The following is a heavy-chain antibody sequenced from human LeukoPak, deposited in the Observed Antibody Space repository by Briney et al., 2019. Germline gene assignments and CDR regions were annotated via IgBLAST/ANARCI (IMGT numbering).Heavy chain of an antibody. CDR2: IYTSGST. D-gene: IGHD4-17*01. Sequence: SQTLSLTCTVSGGSISSGSYYWSWIRQPAGKGLEWIGRIYTSGSTNYNPSLKSRVTISVDTSKNQFSLKLSSVTAADTAVYYCARERYGDYDYWGQGTLVTVSS. J-gene: IGHJ4*02. V-gene: IGHV4-61*02. CDR1: GGSISSGSYY. CDR3: ARERYGDYDY.